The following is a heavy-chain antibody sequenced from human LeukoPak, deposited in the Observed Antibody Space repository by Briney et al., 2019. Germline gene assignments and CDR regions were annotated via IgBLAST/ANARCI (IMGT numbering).Heavy chain of an antibody. CDR3: ARPLRRELAYCGGDCYRSDAFDI. CDR2: INAGNGNT. J-gene: IGHJ3*02. CDR1: GYTFTSFA. Sequence: ASVKVSCKASGYTFTSFAMHWVRQAPGQRLEWMGWINAGNGNTKYSQKFQGRVTITRGTSASTAYMELSSLRSEDTAVYYCARPLRRELAYCGGDCYRSDAFDIWGQGTMVTVSS. D-gene: IGHD2-21*02. V-gene: IGHV1-3*01.